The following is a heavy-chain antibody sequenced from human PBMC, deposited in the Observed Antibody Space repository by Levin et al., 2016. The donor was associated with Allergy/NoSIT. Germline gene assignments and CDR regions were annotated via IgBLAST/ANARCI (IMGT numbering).Heavy chain of an antibody. CDR1: GFTFTSSA. J-gene: IGHJ3*02. CDR2: IVVGSGNT. D-gene: IGHD3-10*01. Sequence: SVKVSCKASGFTFTSSAMQWVRQARGQRLEWIGWIVVGSGNTNYAQKFQERVTITRDMSTSTAYMELSSLRSEDTAVYYCAAGALLWFGDIDAFDIWGQGDNGHRLF. CDR3: AAGALLWFGDIDAFDI. V-gene: IGHV1-58*02.